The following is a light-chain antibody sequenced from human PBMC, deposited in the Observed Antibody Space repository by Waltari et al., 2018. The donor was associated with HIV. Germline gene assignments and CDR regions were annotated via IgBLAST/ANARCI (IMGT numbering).Light chain of an antibody. J-gene: IGLJ3*02. Sequence: QSALTQPASVSGSPGQSLTISCTGTKSDVGRFNLVSWYQHHPGKPPKRIIYEFSKSPSVFSNRFAGSKSGNTASLTIAGLQADDEADYYCSSYAPSDSLVFGGGTKLTVL. CDR2: EFS. CDR1: KSDVGRFNL. CDR3: SSYAPSDSLV. V-gene: IGLV2-23*02.